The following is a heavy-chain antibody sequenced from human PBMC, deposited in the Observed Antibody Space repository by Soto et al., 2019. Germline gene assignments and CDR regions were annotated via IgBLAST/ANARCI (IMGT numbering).Heavy chain of an antibody. V-gene: IGHV1-18*01. CDR3: AREGQAPYYYYGMDV. Sequence: ALVQVSCQASGYSFTNYGFSWVRQAHRQGLEWMGWISGYNGNTKYAEKFQGRVTMTTDTSTSTAHMELRSLRSDDTAVYYCAREGQAPYYYYGMDVWGQGTAVTVSS. J-gene: IGHJ6*02. CDR2: ISGYNGNT. CDR1: GYSFTNYG.